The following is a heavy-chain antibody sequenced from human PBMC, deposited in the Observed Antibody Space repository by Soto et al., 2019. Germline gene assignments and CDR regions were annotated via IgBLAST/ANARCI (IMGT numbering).Heavy chain of an antibody. CDR1: GFTFSRFW. V-gene: IGHV3-74*01. J-gene: IGHJ6*02. CDR2: VNSDGSST. Sequence: EVQLVESGGGLVQPGGSLRVSCAASGFTFSRFWMHWVRQAPGMGLVWVSRVNSDGSSTDYADSVKGRFTISRDNAKNTWYLQMNSLRADDTAVYYCSRAGGPCSGAICTHRDFYGMDIGGQGPTVTVSS. CDR3: SRAGGPCSGAICTHRDFYGMDI. D-gene: IGHD2-15*01.